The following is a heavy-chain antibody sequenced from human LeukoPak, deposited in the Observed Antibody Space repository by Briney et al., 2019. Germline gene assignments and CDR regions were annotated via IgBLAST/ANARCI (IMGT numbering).Heavy chain of an antibody. CDR2: NYTSGSS. D-gene: IGHD5-12*01. Sequence: SETLSLTCTVSGGSISSGSYYWSWIPQPAGKGLEWIGRNYTSGSSNYNPSLKRRVTISVDTSKNQFSLKLSSVTAADTAVYYCAREMGYDLRAPDAFDIWGQGTMVTVSS. J-gene: IGHJ3*02. CDR1: GGSISSGSYY. V-gene: IGHV4-61*02. CDR3: AREMGYDLRAPDAFDI.